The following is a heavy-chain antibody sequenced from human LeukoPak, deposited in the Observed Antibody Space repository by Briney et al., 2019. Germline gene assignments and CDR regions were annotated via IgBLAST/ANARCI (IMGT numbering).Heavy chain of an antibody. J-gene: IGHJ4*02. Sequence: ASVKVSCKTSGYTFSGYGISWVRQALGQGLEWMGWITGNNGNTNYAPSLQGRVTMTTDTSTNTVYMELTSLKSDDTAVYYCARDQRNSGSYRFEYWGQGTLVTVSS. CDR1: GYTFSGYG. D-gene: IGHD1-26*01. CDR2: ITGNNGNT. CDR3: ARDQRNSGSYRFEY. V-gene: IGHV1-18*01.